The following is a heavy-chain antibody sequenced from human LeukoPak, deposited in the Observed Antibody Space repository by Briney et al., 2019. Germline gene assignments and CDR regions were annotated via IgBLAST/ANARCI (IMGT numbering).Heavy chain of an antibody. CDR2: VSPKTGRT. CDR3: ARESERNDGWFDP. D-gene: IGHD1-1*01. J-gene: IGHJ5*02. V-gene: IGHV1-8*01. CDR1: GYTFRIHD. Sequence: RASVLVSCKASGYTFRIHDINWVRQAPGQGLEWMGWVSPKTGRTGYAQKFQGRVYMTTNASLSTAYMGLSSLRSDDTAVYFCARESERNDGWFDPWGQGTLVTVSS.